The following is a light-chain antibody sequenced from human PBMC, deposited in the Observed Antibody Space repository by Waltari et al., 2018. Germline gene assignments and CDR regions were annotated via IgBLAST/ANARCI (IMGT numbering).Light chain of an antibody. CDR2: DVT. V-gene: IGLV2-14*03. Sequence: QSALTQPASDSGSPGQSITISCSGVCSAAAASAFVSWHQHHPGQAPQVIIYDVTNRPSEVSDRSSASKSANTASLTISRLQPEDEADYYCSSQTLDGLVLFGGGTRLTVL. CDR1: CSAAAASAF. CDR3: SSQTLDGLVL. J-gene: IGLJ2*01.